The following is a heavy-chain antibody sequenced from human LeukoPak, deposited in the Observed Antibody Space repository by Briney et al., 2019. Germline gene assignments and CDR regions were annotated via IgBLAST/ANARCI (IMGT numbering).Heavy chain of an antibody. Sequence: GGSLRLSCAASGFTFSSYAMHWVRQAPGKGLEWVAVISYDGSNKYYADSVKGRFTISRDNSKNTLYLQMNSLRAEDTAVYYCANDDYGDYVSLDYWGQGTLVTVSS. CDR2: ISYDGSNK. CDR3: ANDDYGDYVSLDY. D-gene: IGHD4-17*01. V-gene: IGHV3-30*04. CDR1: GFTFSSYA. J-gene: IGHJ4*02.